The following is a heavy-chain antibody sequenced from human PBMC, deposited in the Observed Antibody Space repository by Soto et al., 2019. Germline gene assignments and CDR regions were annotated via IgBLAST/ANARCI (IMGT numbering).Heavy chain of an antibody. CDR1: GGSISSGGYY. D-gene: IGHD6-6*01. CDR2: NYYSGIT. J-gene: IGHJ6*02. V-gene: IGHV4-31*03. CDR3: ARGSSIAGLYYGMDV. Sequence: QVQLQESGPGLVKPSQTLSLTCTVSGGSISSGGYYWTWIRQHPGKGLEWIGYNYYSGITYYNPSLKRRVTIPLDTSTNQFPPELSSVTAADTAVYYCARGSSIAGLYYGMDVWGQGTTVTVSS.